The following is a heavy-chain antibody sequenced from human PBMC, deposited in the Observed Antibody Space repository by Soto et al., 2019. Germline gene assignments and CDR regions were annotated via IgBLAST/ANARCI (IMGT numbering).Heavy chain of an antibody. V-gene: IGHV3-33*01. CDR3: ARGTTVTTTVDY. D-gene: IGHD4-17*01. J-gene: IGHJ4*02. CDR2: IWYDGSNK. CDR1: GFTFSSYG. Sequence: GGSLRLSCAASGFTFSSYGMHWVRQAPGKGLEWVAVIWYDGSNKYYADSVKGRFTISRDNSKNTLYLQMNSLRAEDTAVYYCARGTTVTTTVDYWGQGTLVTSPQ.